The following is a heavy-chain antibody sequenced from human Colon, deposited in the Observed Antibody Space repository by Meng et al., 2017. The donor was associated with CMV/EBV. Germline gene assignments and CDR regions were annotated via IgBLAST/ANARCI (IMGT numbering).Heavy chain of an antibody. CDR1: GFTFSDYY. Sequence: GGSLRLSCAASGFTFSDYYMSWIRQAPGKGLEWVSYISSSGSTIYYADSVKGRFTISRDNAKNSLYLQMNSLRAEDTDVYYCASHITIFGVPYPNSWFDPWGQGTLVTVSS. CDR3: ASHITIFGVPYPNSWFDP. D-gene: IGHD3-3*01. CDR2: ISSSGSTI. J-gene: IGHJ5*02. V-gene: IGHV3-11*04.